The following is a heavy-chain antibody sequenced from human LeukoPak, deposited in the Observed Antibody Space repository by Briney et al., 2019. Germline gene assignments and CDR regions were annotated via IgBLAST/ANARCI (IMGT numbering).Heavy chain of an antibody. CDR3: AKGIRQLGNYYYYMDV. D-gene: IGHD7-27*01. J-gene: IGHJ6*03. Sequence: GGSLRLSCAVSGFTFSNYAMIWVRQAPGKGLEWVSAISGTGANTFYADSVKGRFTMSRDNPKNMLYLQMNSLRAEDTALYYCAKGIRQLGNYYYYMDVWGKGTTVTVSS. V-gene: IGHV3-23*01. CDR2: ISGTGANT. CDR1: GFTFSNYA.